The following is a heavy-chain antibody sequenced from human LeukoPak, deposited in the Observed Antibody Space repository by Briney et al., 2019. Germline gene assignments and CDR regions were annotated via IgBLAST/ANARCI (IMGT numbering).Heavy chain of an antibody. J-gene: IGHJ6*02. CDR1: GYTFTGYY. CDR3: ARVRGGFYGMDV. D-gene: IGHD3-10*01. Sequence: ASVKVSCKASGYTFTGYYMHWVRQARGQGLEWMGWINPNSGGTNYAQKFQGRVTMTRDTSISTAYMELSRLRSDDTAVYYCARVRGGFYGMDVWGQGTTVTVSS. V-gene: IGHV1-2*02. CDR2: INPNSGGT.